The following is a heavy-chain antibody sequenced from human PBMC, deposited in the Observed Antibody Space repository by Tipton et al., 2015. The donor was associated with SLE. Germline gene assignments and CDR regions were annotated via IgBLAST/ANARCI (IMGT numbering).Heavy chain of an antibody. CDR3: VEYPISPVPFRH. D-gene: IGHD6-6*01. CDR2: VYYSGTT. J-gene: IGHJ1*01. CDR1: SGSITSYY. Sequence: TLSLTCNVSSGSITSYYWNWIRQFPGKGLEWIGNVYYSGTTNYNPSLRSRLTISVDTSENHFSLNLNSVTAADTAMYFCVEYPISPVPFRHWGQGTLVTMSS. V-gene: IGHV4-59*12.